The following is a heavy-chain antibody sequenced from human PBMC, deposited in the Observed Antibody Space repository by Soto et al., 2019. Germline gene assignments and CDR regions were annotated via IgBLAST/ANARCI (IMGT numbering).Heavy chain of an antibody. CDR3: AREMGACSDSSCYPGPYDS. J-gene: IGHJ5*02. CDR1: GFTFTSYS. CDR2: ITSKSTTI. V-gene: IGHV3-48*02. D-gene: IGHD3-16*01. Sequence: GGSLRLSCAASGFTFTSYSMNWVRQAPGQGLEWVSYITSKSTTIRYADSVKGRFTVSRDNAKNSLYLQLNSLRDEDTAVYYCAREMGACSDSSCYPGPYDSWGQGTLVTVSS.